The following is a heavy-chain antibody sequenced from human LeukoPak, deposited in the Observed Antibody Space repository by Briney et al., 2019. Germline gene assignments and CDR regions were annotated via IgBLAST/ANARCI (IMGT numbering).Heavy chain of an antibody. D-gene: IGHD3-10*01. CDR3: AQEFRTAPNWFAR. J-gene: IGHJ5*02. CDR2: IYSGGST. Sequence: GGSLRLSCAASGFTVSSNYMSWVRQAPGKGLEWVSVIYSGGSTYYADSVKGRFTSSRHNSKNTLYLQVNSLSAEPTTLYYSAQEFRTAPNWFARWGQGRLVTV. V-gene: IGHV3-53*04. CDR1: GFTVSSNY.